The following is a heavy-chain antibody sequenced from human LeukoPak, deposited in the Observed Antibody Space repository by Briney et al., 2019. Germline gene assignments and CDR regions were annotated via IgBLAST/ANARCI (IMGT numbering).Heavy chain of an antibody. CDR2: IYYSGST. CDR3: AREYSSGWWSWFDP. CDR1: GGSISSNSYY. Sequence: MTSETLSLTCTVSGGSISSNSYYWGWIRQPPGKGLEWIGSIYYSGSTYYNPSLKSRVTISVDTSKNQFSLKLSSVTAADTAVYYCAREYSSGWWSWFDPWGQGTLVTVSS. J-gene: IGHJ5*02. V-gene: IGHV4-39*07. D-gene: IGHD6-19*01.